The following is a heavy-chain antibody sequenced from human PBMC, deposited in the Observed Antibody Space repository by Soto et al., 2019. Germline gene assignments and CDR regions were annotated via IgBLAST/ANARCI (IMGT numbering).Heavy chain of an antibody. J-gene: IGHJ4*02. CDR2: IYYSGST. CDR1: GGSISSYY. Sequence: PSETLSLTCTVSGGSISSYYWSWIRQPPGKGLEWIGYIYYSGSTNYNPSLKSRVTISVDTSKNQFSLKLSSVTAADTAVYYCGRDPRDYVWGSYRWYYFDYWGQGTLVTVSS. D-gene: IGHD3-16*02. V-gene: IGHV4-59*12. CDR3: GRDPRDYVWGSYRWYYFDY.